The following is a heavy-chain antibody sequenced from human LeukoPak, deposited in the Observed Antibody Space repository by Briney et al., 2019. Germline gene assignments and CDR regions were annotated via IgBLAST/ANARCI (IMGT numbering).Heavy chain of an antibody. CDR2: MNPNSGNT. CDR3: ARMAGIAATEDY. J-gene: IGHJ4*02. V-gene: IGHV1-8*01. D-gene: IGHD6-13*01. CDR1: GYTFTSYD. Sequence: ASVKVSCKASGYTFTSYDINWVRQATGQGLEWMGWMNPNSGNTGSAQKFQGRVTMTRNTSISTAYMEPSSLRSEDTAVYYCARMAGIAATEDYWGQGTLVTVSS.